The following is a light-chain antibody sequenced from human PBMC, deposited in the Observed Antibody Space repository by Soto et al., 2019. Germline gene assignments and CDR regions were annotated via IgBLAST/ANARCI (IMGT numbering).Light chain of an antibody. CDR3: MQSVQAPWT. CDR2: LGS. J-gene: IGKJ1*01. CDR1: QNLLHSNGYNY. Sequence: DIVMTQSPLSLPVTPGAPASISCRSSQNLLHSNGYNYLDWYLQKPGQSPQLLIYLGSHRASGVADRFGGSGSGKDFTLKISRVEAEDVGVYYCMQSVQAPWTFGQGTKVEIK. V-gene: IGKV2-28*01.